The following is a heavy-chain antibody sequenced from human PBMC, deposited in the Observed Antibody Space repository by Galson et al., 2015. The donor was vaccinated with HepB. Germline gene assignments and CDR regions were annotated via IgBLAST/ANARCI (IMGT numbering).Heavy chain of an antibody. V-gene: IGHV5-51*01. CDR2: IYPGDSDT. CDR3: ARSNVVVPAASRRYYYYYYGMDV. J-gene: IGHJ6*02. Sequence: QSGAEVKKPGESLKISCKGSGYSFTSYWIGWVRQMPGKGLEWMGIIYPGDSDTRYSPSFQGQVTISADKSISTAYLQWSSLKASDTAMYYCARSNVVVPAASRRYYYYYYGMDVWGQGTTVTVSS. D-gene: IGHD2-2*01. CDR1: GYSFTSYW.